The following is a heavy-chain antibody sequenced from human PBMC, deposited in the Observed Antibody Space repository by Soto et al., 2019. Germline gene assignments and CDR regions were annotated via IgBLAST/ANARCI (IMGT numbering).Heavy chain of an antibody. J-gene: IGHJ4*02. Sequence: PGESLKISCKGSGYSFTNYWIAWVRQAPGKGLEWMGIIYPGDSDTRYSPSFQGQVTISADKSISTAYLHWSSLQASDTAIYYCARRTVTAYPYFDYWGQGSLVTVSS. CDR1: GYSFTNYW. CDR3: ARRTVTAYPYFDY. CDR2: IYPGDSDT. V-gene: IGHV5-51*01. D-gene: IGHD2-21*02.